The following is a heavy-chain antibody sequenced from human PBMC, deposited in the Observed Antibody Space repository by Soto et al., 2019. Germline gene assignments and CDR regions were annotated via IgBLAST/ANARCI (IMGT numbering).Heavy chain of an antibody. Sequence: GGSLRLSCAASGCTFSSYAMSWVRQAPGKGLEWVSAISGSGGSTYYADSVKGRFTISRDNSKNTLYLQMNSLRAEDTAVYYCAKDPISTVTTYYYYMDVWGKGTTVTVSS. D-gene: IGHD4-4*01. CDR1: GCTFSSYA. V-gene: IGHV3-23*01. CDR3: AKDPISTVTTYYYYMDV. J-gene: IGHJ6*03. CDR2: ISGSGGST.